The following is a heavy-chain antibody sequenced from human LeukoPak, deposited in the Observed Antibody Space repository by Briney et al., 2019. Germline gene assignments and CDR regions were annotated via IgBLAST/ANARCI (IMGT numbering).Heavy chain of an antibody. Sequence: SETLSLTCAVYGGSFSGYYWSWIRQPPGKGLEWIGEINHSGSTNYNPSLKSRVTISVDTSKNQFSLKLSSVTAADTAVYYCARDHRDYGIDYWGQGTLVTVSS. J-gene: IGHJ4*02. CDR3: ARDHRDYGIDY. V-gene: IGHV4-34*01. CDR2: INHSGST. D-gene: IGHD4-17*01. CDR1: GGSFSGYY.